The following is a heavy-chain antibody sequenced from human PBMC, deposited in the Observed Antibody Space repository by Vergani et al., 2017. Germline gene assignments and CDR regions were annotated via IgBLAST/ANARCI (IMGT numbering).Heavy chain of an antibody. CDR2: FEALADGGRI. Sequence: VQLVESGGGLVKPGGSLRLSCAASGFTFSSYSMNWVRQAPGKGLEWVGRFEALADGGRITYGAPVKGRFSLSRDDSENRFYLHMNSLKVEDTGIYYCTADLYLSSGYCCDYWGPGTLVTVSS. D-gene: IGHD3-22*01. CDR3: TADLYLSSGYCCDY. CDR1: GFTFSSYS. V-gene: IGHV3-15*04. J-gene: IGHJ4*02.